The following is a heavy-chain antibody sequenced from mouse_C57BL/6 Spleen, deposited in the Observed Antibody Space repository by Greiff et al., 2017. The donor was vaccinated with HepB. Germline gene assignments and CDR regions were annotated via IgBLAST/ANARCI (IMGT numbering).Heavy chain of an antibody. V-gene: IGHV5-6*02. CDR3: ARSSTMVTPFDY. CDR1: GFTFSSYG. Sequence: EVKLVESGGDLVKPGGSLKLSCAASGFTFSSYGMSWVRQTPDKRLEWVATISSGGSYTYYPDSVKGRFTISRDNAKNTLYLQMSSLKSEDTAMYYCARSSTMVTPFDYWGQGTTLTVSS. J-gene: IGHJ2*01. CDR2: ISSGGSYT. D-gene: IGHD2-2*01.